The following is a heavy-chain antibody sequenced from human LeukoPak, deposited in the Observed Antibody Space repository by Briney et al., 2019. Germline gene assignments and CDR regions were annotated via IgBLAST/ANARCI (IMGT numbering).Heavy chain of an antibody. CDR2: ISGSGGST. D-gene: IGHD6-13*01. CDR3: AKDRYSSSWYDAFDI. CDR1: GFTFSIYA. J-gene: IGHJ3*02. V-gene: IGHV3-23*01. Sequence: GSPRLSCIGSGFTFSIYAMNWVRQAPGKGLEWVPGISGSGGSTYYADSGKGRFTMSRDNSKKTLYLQMNNLRAEDTAVYYCAKDRYSSSWYDAFDIWGQGTLVTVSS.